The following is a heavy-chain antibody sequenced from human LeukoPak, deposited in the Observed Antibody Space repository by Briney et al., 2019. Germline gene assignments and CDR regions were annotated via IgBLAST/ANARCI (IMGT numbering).Heavy chain of an antibody. V-gene: IGHV4-59*08. J-gene: IGHJ4*02. CDR2: IHNTGNT. D-gene: IGHD1-20*01. CDR1: GXSISHHY. Sequence: SETLSLTCSISGXSISHHYWSWIRQPPGKGLEWIGEIHNTGNTKYNPSLKSRVTISRDTSKNQFSLKLSSVTAADTAVYYCAKLTNWRFDYWGQGTLVTVSS. CDR3: AKLTNWRFDY.